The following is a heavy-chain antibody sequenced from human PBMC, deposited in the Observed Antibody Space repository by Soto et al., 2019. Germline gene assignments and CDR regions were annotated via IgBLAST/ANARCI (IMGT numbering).Heavy chain of an antibody. Sequence: QVQLVESGGGVVQPGRSLRLSCAASGFTFSSYGMHWVRQAPGKGLEWVAVTSYDGSSKYYADSVKDRFTISRDNSKSTLYLQMNSLRSDDTAVYYCAKEKAYSSGWSDYWGQGTLVTVSS. CDR1: GFTFSSYG. D-gene: IGHD6-19*01. CDR3: AKEKAYSSGWSDY. J-gene: IGHJ4*02. V-gene: IGHV3-30*18. CDR2: TSYDGSSK.